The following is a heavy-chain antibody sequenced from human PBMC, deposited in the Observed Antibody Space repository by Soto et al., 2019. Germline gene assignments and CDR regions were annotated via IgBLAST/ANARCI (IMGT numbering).Heavy chain of an antibody. Sequence: QVLLVQSGAEVRKPGSSVKVSCEPSGGTFSDYAFSWVRQAPGQGLEWMGNIIPMYGRRNYAQKYQGRVTISADESTTTVYVEMRGLSFEDTAVYFCARDAPLRNGMDVWGQGTTVTVSS. J-gene: IGHJ6*02. CDR3: ARDAPLRNGMDV. CDR2: IIPMYGRR. CDR1: GGTFSDYA. D-gene: IGHD3-3*01. V-gene: IGHV1-69*18.